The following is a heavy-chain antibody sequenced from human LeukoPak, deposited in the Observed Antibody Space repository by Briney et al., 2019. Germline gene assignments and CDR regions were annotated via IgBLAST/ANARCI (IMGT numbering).Heavy chain of an antibody. Sequence: SETLSLTCTVSGGSIGTYYWSWIRQPPGKGLEWIGYIYYSGSTNYNPSLKSRVTISVDTSKNQFSLKLSSVTAADTAVYYCARAPSAKNSSPYFFDYWGQGTLVTVSS. CDR2: IYYSGST. V-gene: IGHV4-59*01. J-gene: IGHJ4*02. D-gene: IGHD6-6*01. CDR3: ARAPSAKNSSPYFFDY. CDR1: GGSIGTYY.